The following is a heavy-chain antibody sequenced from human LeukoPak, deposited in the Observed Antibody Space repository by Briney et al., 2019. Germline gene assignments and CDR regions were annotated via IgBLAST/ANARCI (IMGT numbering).Heavy chain of an antibody. CDR1: GDTFSRYA. D-gene: IGHD5-24*01. CDR3: ARIRDGYNDAYDI. Sequence: ASVKVSCKASGDTFSRYAISWVRQAPGQGLEWVGGIIPVLSTANYAQKFQDRVTITADESTSTTYMELNSLKSEDTAVYYCARIRDGYNDAYDIWGQGTMVTVPS. V-gene: IGHV1-69*13. CDR2: IIPVLSTA. J-gene: IGHJ3*02.